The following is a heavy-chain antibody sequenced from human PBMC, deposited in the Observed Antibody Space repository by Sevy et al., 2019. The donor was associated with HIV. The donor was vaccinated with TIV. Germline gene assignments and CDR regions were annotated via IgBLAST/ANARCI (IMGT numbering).Heavy chain of an antibody. CDR1: GISISSHW. V-gene: IGHV3-7*01. CDR2: INQDGSEI. J-gene: IGHJ6*02. Sequence: GGSLRLSCVGSGISISSHWMNWVRQSPGKGLEWVANINQDGSEIYYVGSVKGRFTISRGNAKNSGYLQMHSLRVEDSGVYYWARGMGVWGQGTTVTVSS. CDR3: ARGMGV.